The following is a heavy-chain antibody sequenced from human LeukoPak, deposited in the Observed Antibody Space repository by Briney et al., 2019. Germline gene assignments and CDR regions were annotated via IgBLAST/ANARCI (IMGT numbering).Heavy chain of an antibody. V-gene: IGHV4-39*07. CDR1: GGSISTSNYY. CDR3: AKSNCYGLLDI. Sequence: PSETLSLTCTVSGGSISTSNYYWGWIRQPPGKGLEWIGNIFYSGSTYYSPSLKSRVTISLDTSRNQFSLKLNSLTAADTAAYYCAKSNCYGLLDIWGQGTMVTVSS. D-gene: IGHD3-3*01. CDR2: IFYSGST. J-gene: IGHJ3*02.